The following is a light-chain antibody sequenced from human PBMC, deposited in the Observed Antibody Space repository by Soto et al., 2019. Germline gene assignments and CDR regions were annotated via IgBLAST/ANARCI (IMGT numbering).Light chain of an antibody. J-gene: IGLJ1*01. CDR1: SSDVGGYEY. V-gene: IGLV2-14*01. CDR3: SSYTSNNALYV. Sequence: QSALTQPASVSGSPGQSITISCTGTSSDVGGYEYVSWYQQHPGKAPQLMIYEVSNRPSGVSNRFSGSKSGNTASLTISGLQAEDEADYYCSSYTSNNALYVFGTGTKLTVL. CDR2: EVS.